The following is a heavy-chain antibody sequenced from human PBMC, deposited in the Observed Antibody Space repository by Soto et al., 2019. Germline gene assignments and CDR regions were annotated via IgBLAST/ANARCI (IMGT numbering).Heavy chain of an antibody. CDR2: IYYRGST. J-gene: IGHJ6*02. Sequence: KPSETLSLTCTVSGGSISSHYWSWVRQAPGKGLEWIGHIYYRGSTTYNPSLRSRSTISVDTSNNQFSLKLNSVITADTAVYYCARDGREASGMDVWGQGPKVTVSS. V-gene: IGHV4-59*11. CDR1: GGSISSHY. D-gene: IGHD1-26*01. CDR3: ARDGREASGMDV.